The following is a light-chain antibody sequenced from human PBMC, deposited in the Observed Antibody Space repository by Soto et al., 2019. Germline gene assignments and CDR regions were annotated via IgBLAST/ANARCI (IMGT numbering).Light chain of an antibody. Sequence: EIVMTQSPATLSVSPGERATLSCRASQSVSANLAWYQQKPGQAPRVVIYAASTLQTGVPSRFSGGGSGTDFTLTITSLQPEDFATYYCQQLNVYPSTFGGGTKVEIK. J-gene: IGKJ4*01. CDR3: QQLNVYPST. CDR1: QSVSAN. V-gene: IGKV3-15*01. CDR2: AAS.